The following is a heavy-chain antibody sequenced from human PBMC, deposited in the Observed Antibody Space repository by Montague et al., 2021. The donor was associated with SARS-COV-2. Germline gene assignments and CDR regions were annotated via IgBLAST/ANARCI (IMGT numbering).Heavy chain of an antibody. Sequence: SETLSLTCTVSGGSVTSGDYYWTWIRQPPGKGLEWIGYIYNTGRTNYNPSLKGRVTISMDTSKNQFSLKVDSVSAADTAVYYCATEMPAYDVFDIWGQGTMVTVSS. CDR1: GGSVTSGDYY. CDR2: IYNTGRT. D-gene: IGHD2-2*01. CDR3: ATEMPAYDVFDI. J-gene: IGHJ3*02. V-gene: IGHV4-61*08.